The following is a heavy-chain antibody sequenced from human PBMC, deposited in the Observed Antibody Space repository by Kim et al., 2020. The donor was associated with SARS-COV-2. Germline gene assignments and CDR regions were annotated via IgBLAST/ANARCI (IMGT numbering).Heavy chain of an antibody. CDR2: GST. Sequence: GSTNYNPSLKSRVTISVDTSKNQFSLKLSSVTAADTAVYYCARVRAAAGDWGQGTLVTVSS. D-gene: IGHD6-13*01. J-gene: IGHJ4*02. V-gene: IGHV4-34*01. CDR3: ARVRAAAGD.